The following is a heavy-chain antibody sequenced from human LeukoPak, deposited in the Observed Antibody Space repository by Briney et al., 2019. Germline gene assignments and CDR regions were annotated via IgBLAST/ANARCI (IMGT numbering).Heavy chain of an antibody. CDR2: ISSNGGST. J-gene: IGHJ4*02. D-gene: IGHD3-9*01. CDR1: GFTFSSYA. V-gene: IGHV3-64*01. CDR3: ANGPHYNILTGYYKVRSHLDY. Sequence: HPGGSLRLSCAASGFTFSSYAMHWVRQAPGKGLEYVSAISSNGGSTYYANSVKGRFTISRDNSKSTLYLQMNSLRPEDTAVYYCANGPHYNILTGYYKVRSHLDYWGQGTLVTVSS.